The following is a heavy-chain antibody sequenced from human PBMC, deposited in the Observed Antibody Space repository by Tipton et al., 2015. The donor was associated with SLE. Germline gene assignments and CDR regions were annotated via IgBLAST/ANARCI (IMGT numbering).Heavy chain of an antibody. CDR3: ARNELGTTDAFDI. CDR2: IYSGGST. D-gene: IGHD7-27*01. CDR1: GFTVSSNY. Sequence: SLRLSCAASGFTVSSNYMSRVRQAPGKGLEWVSVIYSGGSTYYADSVKGRFTISRDNSKNTLYLQMNSLRAEDTAVYYCARNELGTTDAFDIWGQGTMVTVSS. J-gene: IGHJ3*02. V-gene: IGHV3-66*02.